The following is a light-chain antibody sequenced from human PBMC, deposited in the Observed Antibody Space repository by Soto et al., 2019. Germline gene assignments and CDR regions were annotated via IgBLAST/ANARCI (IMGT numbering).Light chain of an antibody. Sequence: EIVMTQSPATLSVSPGESATLSCRASQSVSSNLAWYQQRPGQAPRLLIYGASTRATDIPARFSGSGSGTEFTLTISNLQSEDFVVYYCQQYNNWPSTFGQGTKVDIK. CDR2: GAS. J-gene: IGKJ1*01. V-gene: IGKV3-15*01. CDR1: QSVSSN. CDR3: QQYNNWPST.